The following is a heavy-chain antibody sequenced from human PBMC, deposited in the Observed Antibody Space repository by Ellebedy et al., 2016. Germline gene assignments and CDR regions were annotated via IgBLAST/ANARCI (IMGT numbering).Heavy chain of an antibody. CDR2: ISSSSSTI. V-gene: IGHV3-48*01. D-gene: IGHD3-10*01. CDR3: ARASSGSYYDPADY. J-gene: IGHJ4*02. Sequence: GESLKISCAASGFTFSSYSMNWVRQAPGKGLEWVSYISSSSSTIYYADSVKGRFTISRDNAKNSLYLQMNSLRAEDTAVYYCARASSGSYYDPADYWGQGTLVTVSS. CDR1: GFTFSSYS.